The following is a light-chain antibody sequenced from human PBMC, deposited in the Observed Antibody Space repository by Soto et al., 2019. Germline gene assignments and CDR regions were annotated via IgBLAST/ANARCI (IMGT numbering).Light chain of an antibody. CDR2: DVS. V-gene: IGLV2-14*03. CDR3: SSYTTSNTRQIV. J-gene: IGLJ1*01. Sequence: QSVLTQPASVSGSPGQSITISCTGTSSDVGGYNYVSWYQHHPGKAPKLMIFDVSNRPSGVSNRFSGSKSGNTASLTISGLQXEDEADYYCSSYTTSNTRQIVFGTGTKVTVL. CDR1: SSDVGGYNY.